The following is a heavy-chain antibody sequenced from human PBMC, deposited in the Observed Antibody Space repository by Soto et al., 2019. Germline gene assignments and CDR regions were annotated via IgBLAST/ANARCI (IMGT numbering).Heavy chain of an antibody. D-gene: IGHD6-13*01. CDR3: ARLAAADDAFDI. J-gene: IGHJ3*02. V-gene: IGHV4-39*07. Sequence: SETLSLTCTVSGGSISSSSYYWGWVRQPPGKGLEWIGSIYYSGSTYYNPSLKSRVTISVYTSKNQFSLKLSSVTAADTAVYYCARLAAADDAFDIWGQGTMVTVSS. CDR2: IYYSGST. CDR1: GGSISSSSYY.